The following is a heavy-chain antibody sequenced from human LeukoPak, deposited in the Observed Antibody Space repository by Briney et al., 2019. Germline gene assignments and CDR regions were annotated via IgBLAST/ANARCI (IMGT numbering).Heavy chain of an antibody. CDR1: VVTFTSYA. CDR3: ASWGARDSFDS. CDR2: IIPIFGTA. V-gene: IGHV1-69*06. Sequence: GASVTVSHMESVVTFTSYAISWRRQAPGQGLEWMGGIIPIFGTANYAQKFQGRVTMTEDTSTDTAYMELSSLRSEDTAVYYCASWGARDSFDSWGQGTMVTVSS. J-gene: IGHJ3*02. D-gene: IGHD7-27*01.